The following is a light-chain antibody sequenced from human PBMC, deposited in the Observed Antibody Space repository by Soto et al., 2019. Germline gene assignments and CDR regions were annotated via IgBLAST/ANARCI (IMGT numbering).Light chain of an antibody. J-gene: IGLJ1*01. CDR2: ASS. Sequence: QSALTQPASVSGSPGQSITISCTGTSSDVGSYNYVSWYQHHPGKAPRLMIYASSNRPSGVSHRFSGSRSGNTASLTISGLQAEDAADYYCSSYTCGSTIYVFGNGTKVTV. V-gene: IGLV2-14*01. CDR1: SSDVGSYNY. CDR3: SSYTCGSTIYV.